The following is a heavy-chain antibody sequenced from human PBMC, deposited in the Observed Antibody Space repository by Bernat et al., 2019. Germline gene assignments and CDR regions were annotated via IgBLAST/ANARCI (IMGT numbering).Heavy chain of an antibody. CDR2: FDYTGST. V-gene: IGHV4-59*01. CDR3: AREISSAYYHFDY. J-gene: IGHJ4*02. D-gene: IGHD6-19*01. Sequence: QVQLQESGPGLVKPSETLSLTCIVSGASISSNYWSWIRQPPGKGLEWIGYFDYTGSTNYNPSLKSRVTISGDTSRNQFSLKLYSVTAADTAVYYCAREISSAYYHFDYWGQGILVTVSS. CDR1: GASISSNY.